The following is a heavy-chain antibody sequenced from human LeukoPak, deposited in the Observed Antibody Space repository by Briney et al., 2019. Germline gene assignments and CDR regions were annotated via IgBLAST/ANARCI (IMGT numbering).Heavy chain of an antibody. J-gene: IGHJ6*03. Sequence: GGSLRLSCVASEITFESYGMHWVRQAPGKGLEWVAVIWFDGGSKYYADSVKGRFTISRDNSKNTLYLEANSLRAEDTAVYYCARDGYGGNTYYYYYMDVWGKGTTVTVSS. V-gene: IGHV3-33*01. D-gene: IGHD4-23*01. CDR2: IWFDGGSK. CDR1: EITFESYG. CDR3: ARDGYGGNTYYYYYMDV.